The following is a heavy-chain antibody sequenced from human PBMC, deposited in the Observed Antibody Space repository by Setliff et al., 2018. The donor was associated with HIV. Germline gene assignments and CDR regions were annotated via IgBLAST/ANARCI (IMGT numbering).Heavy chain of an antibody. CDR2: IKQDGRER. J-gene: IGHJ3*02. V-gene: IGHV3-7*05. CDR3: VRDVKTYDI. Sequence: PGGSLRLSCAASGFTFTTYWMGWVRQAPGKGLEWVANIKQDGRERKYVDSVKGRFSISRDNAKNSMYLQMNSLRAEDTAIYYSVRDVKTYDIWGQGTMVTVSS. CDR1: GFTFTTYW.